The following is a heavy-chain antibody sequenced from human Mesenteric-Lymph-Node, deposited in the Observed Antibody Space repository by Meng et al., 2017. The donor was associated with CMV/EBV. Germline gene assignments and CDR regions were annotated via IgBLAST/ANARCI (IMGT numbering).Heavy chain of an antibody. Sequence: GSLRLSCTVSGGSISSGSYYWGWIRQPPGKGLEWIGTIYYSGSTYYNPSLKSRVTISVETSKNQFSLKLSSVTAADTAVYYCARGSTPFDYWGQGTLVTVSS. CDR3: ARGSTPFDY. CDR2: IYYSGST. J-gene: IGHJ4*02. V-gene: IGHV4-39*07. CDR1: GGSISSGSYY.